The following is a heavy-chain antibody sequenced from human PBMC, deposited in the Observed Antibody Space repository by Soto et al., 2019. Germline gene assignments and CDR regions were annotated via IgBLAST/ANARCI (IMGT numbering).Heavy chain of an antibody. Sequence: EVQLLESGGGLVQPGGSLRLSCAASGFTFGNYGMNWVRQAPGKGLEWVSGIGGGGGSTYYADSVKGRFTISRDPSKNTIFLEMNSLRAEDTAVYYCAKGFIVVVTVIRPDDAFDAWGQGTLVTVSS. V-gene: IGHV3-23*01. D-gene: IGHD2-21*02. J-gene: IGHJ5*01. CDR1: GFTFGNYG. CDR2: IGGGGGST. CDR3: AKGFIVVVTVIRPDDAFDA.